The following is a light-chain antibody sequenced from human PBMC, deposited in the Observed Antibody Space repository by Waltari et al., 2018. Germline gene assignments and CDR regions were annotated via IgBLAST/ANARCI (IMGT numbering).Light chain of an antibody. CDR2: FAS. J-gene: IGKJ4*01. V-gene: IGKV6-21*01. CDR3: LQTYSSPLT. Sequence: EIVLTQSPDFQSMPPKEKVTITCRASQSIDYSLHWYQQKPGQSPKVLIKFASQSFSGGPSRFSGSGSGREFTLTIRSLEAEDAAMYYCLQTYSSPLTFGGGTQVEIK. CDR1: QSIDYS.